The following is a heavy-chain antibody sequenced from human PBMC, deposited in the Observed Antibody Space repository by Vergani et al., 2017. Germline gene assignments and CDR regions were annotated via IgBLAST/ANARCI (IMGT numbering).Heavy chain of an antibody. CDR3: TRYWAVVAANNWFGP. D-gene: IGHD2-15*01. V-gene: IGHV4-39*01. CDR1: NDSVSNTFYY. Sequence: QVQLQESGPGLVKPSETLSLTCTVSNDSVSNTFYYWGWIRQTPGKGLEWIGSIYYSGSTYYNPSLESRVTMSVDTSKSQFSLKLSSVTAADTAVYYCTRYWAVVAANNWFGPWGQGTLVTVSS. J-gene: IGHJ5*02. CDR2: IYYSGST.